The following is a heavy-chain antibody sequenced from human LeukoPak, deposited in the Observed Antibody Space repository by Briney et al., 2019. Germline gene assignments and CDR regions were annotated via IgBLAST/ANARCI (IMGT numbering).Heavy chain of an antibody. Sequence: SETLSLTCAVSGYSISSGYYWGWIRQPPGEGVGWIGSIYHSGSTYYNPSLKSRVTISVDTSKNQFSLKLSSVTAADTAVYYCARRNAFDIWGQGTMVTVSS. CDR1: GYSISSGYY. J-gene: IGHJ3*02. CDR2: IYHSGST. CDR3: ARRNAFDI. V-gene: IGHV4-38-2*01.